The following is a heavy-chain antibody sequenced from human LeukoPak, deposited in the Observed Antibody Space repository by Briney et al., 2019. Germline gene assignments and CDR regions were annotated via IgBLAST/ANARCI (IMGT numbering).Heavy chain of an antibody. V-gene: IGHV4-59*12. Sequence: SETLSLTCSVSDDSINTYHWNWIRQPPGKGLEWIGYSFHTGSTHYNPSLESRVTLSVETSKNWVSLRLRSVTAADTAVYFCARWNDDYRAFDIWGQGTMVTVSS. CDR3: ARWNDDYRAFDI. D-gene: IGHD4-17*01. CDR1: DDSINTYH. CDR2: SFHTGST. J-gene: IGHJ3*02.